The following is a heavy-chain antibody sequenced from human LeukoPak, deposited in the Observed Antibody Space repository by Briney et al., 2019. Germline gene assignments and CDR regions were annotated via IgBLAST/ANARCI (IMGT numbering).Heavy chain of an antibody. V-gene: IGHV3-21*01. CDR2: ISSSSYI. J-gene: IGHJ4*02. CDR3: ARLMREYSSGSPSWGY. CDR1: GFTFSSYS. Sequence: GGSLRLSCAASGFTFSSYSMNWVRQAPGKGLEWVSSISSSSYIYYADSVRGRFTISRDNAKNSLYLQMNSLRAEDTAVYYCARLMREYSSGSPSWGYWGQGTLVTVSS. D-gene: IGHD6-19*01.